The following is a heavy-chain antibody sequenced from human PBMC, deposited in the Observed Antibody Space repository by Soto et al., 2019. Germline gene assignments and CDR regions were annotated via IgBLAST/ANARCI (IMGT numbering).Heavy chain of an antibody. J-gene: IGHJ3*02. CDR3: ARDGVSVHAFGI. Sequence: SETLSLTCTVSGGSISSGGYYWSWIRQHPGKGLEWIGYIYYSGSTYYNPSLKSRVTISVDTSKNQFSLKLSSVTAADTAVYYCARDGVSVHAFGIWGQGTMVTVSS. CDR2: IYYSGST. V-gene: IGHV4-31*03. CDR1: GGSISSGGYY. D-gene: IGHD3-16*01.